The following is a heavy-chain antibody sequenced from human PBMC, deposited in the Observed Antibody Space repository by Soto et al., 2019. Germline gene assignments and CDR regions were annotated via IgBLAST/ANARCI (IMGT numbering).Heavy chain of an antibody. CDR3: ARVDGYTYPNDY. CDR1: GFTFSAYS. D-gene: IGHD5-12*01. J-gene: IGHJ4*02. Sequence: PVGSLRLSGAASGFTFSAYSMSWVRQAPGKGLEWVSSITSGSDYIYYADSLKGRFTISRDNAKNSLYLQMHSLRAEDTAFYYCARVDGYTYPNDYWGQGTLVTVSS. CDR2: ITSGSDYI. V-gene: IGHV3-21*01.